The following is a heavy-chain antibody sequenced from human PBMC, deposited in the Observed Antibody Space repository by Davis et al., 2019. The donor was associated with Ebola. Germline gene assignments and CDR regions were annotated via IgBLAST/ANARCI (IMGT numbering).Heavy chain of an antibody. V-gene: IGHV3-30-3*01. J-gene: IGHJ4*02. CDR2: ISYDGSNK. CDR3: AKVSNGV. Sequence: PGGSLRLSCAASGFTFSSYAMHWVRQAPGKGLEWVAVISYDGSNKYYADSVKGRFTISRDNSKNTLYLQMNSLRAEDTAVYYCAKVSNGVWGQGTLVTVSS. CDR1: GFTFSSYA. D-gene: IGHD2-8*01.